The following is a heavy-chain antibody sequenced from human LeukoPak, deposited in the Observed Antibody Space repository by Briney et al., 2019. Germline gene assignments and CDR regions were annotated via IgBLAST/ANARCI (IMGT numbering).Heavy chain of an antibody. J-gene: IGHJ4*02. V-gene: IGHV3-21*01. CDR1: GFTFSSYS. D-gene: IGHD4-17*01. Sequence: GGSLRLSCAASGFTFSSYSMNWVRQAPGKGLEWVSSISSSSSYIYYADSVKGRFTISRDNAKNSLYLQMNSLRAEDTAVYYCARAPRYGDYAMDWGQGTLVTVSS. CDR2: ISSSSSYI. CDR3: ARAPRYGDYAMD.